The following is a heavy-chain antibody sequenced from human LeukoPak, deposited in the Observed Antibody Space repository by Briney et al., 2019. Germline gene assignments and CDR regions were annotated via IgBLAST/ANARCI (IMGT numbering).Heavy chain of an antibody. CDR1: GGSISSYY. Sequence: SETLSLPCTVSGGSISSYYWSWIRQPAGKGLEWIGRIHTSGSNIYNPSPKSRVTISIDTSKNQFSLKVSSVIAADTAVYYCARRISRGVFDYWGQGTLVTVSS. CDR3: ARRISRGVFDY. V-gene: IGHV4-4*07. CDR2: IHTSGSN. D-gene: IGHD3-10*01. J-gene: IGHJ4*02.